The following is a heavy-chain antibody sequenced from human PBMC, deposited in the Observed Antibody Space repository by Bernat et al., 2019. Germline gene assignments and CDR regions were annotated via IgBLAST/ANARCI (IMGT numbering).Heavy chain of an antibody. CDR1: GFTFSSYS. D-gene: IGHD6-19*01. CDR3: ARDVAGSYYYYYGMDV. CDR2: ISSSSSYL. J-gene: IGHJ6*02. V-gene: IGHV3-21*01. Sequence: ELQLVESGGGLVKPGGSLRLSCAASGFTFSSYSMNWVRQAPGKGLEWVSSISSSSSYLYYADSVKGRFTISRDNAKNSLYLQMNSLRAEDTAVYYCARDVAGSYYYYYGMDVWGQGTTVTVSS.